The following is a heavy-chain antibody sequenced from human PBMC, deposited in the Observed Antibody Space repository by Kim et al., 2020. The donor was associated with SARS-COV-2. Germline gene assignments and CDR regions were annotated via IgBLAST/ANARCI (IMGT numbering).Heavy chain of an antibody. CDR1: GRSISSYY. J-gene: IGHJ5*02. D-gene: IGHD3-9*01. CDR3: ARAYYDILTGYYTYNWFDP. Sequence: SETLSLTCTVSGRSISSYYWSWIRQPPGKGLEWIGYIYYSGSTNYNPSLKSRVTISVDTSKNQFSLKLSSVTAADTAVYYCARAYYDILTGYYTYNWFDPWGQGTLVTVSS. V-gene: IGHV4-59*13. CDR2: IYYSGST.